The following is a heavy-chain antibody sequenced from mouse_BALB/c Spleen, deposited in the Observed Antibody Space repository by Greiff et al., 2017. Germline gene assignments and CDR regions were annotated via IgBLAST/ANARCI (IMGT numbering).Heavy chain of an antibody. J-gene: IGHJ1*01. V-gene: IGHV1-80*01. Sequence: VKLMESGAELVRPGSSVKISCKASGYAFSSYWMNWVKQRPGQGLEWIGQIYPGDGDTNYNGKFKGKATLTADKSSSTAYMQLSSLTSEDSAVYFCARGGTTVVARYWYFDVWGAGTTVTVSS. D-gene: IGHD1-1*01. CDR3: ARGGTTVVARYWYFDV. CDR1: GYAFSSYW. CDR2: IYPGDGDT.